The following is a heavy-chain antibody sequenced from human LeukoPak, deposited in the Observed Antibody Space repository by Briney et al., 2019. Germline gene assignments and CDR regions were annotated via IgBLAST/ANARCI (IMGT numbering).Heavy chain of an antibody. CDR3: ARDGYDFWSGAYAFDI. J-gene: IGHJ3*02. D-gene: IGHD3-3*01. CDR2: IYTSGST. CDR1: GGSISSYY. V-gene: IGHV4-4*07. Sequence: SETLSLTCTVSGGSISSYYWSWIRQPAGKGLEWIGRIYTSGSTNYNPSLKSRVTMSVDTSKSQFSLKLSSVTAADTAVYYCARDGYDFWSGAYAFDIWGQGTMVTVSS.